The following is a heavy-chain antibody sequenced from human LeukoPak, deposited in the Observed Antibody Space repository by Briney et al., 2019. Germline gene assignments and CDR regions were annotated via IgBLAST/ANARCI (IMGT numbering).Heavy chain of an antibody. Sequence: PSETLSLTCTVSGGSISSYYWSWIRQPPGKGLEWIGYIYYSGSTNYNPSLKSRVTISVDTSKNQFSLKLSSVTAADTAVYYYARAFSTTAFDYWGQGTLVTVSS. J-gene: IGHJ4*02. V-gene: IGHV4-59*01. CDR2: IYYSGST. CDR3: ARAFSTTAFDY. D-gene: IGHD4-17*01. CDR1: GGSISSYY.